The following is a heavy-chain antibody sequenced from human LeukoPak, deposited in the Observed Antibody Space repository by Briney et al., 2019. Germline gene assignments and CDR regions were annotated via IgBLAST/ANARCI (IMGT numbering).Heavy chain of an antibody. Sequence: PSETLSLTCTVSGGSISSYYWSWIRQPPGKGLEWIGYSFFSGSTNYNPSLKSRVTISVDTSKNQFSLKLSSVTAADTAVYYCARVRSDYYGSGPSDYWGQGTLVTVSS. CDR2: SFFSGST. CDR1: GGSISSYY. J-gene: IGHJ4*02. D-gene: IGHD3-10*01. CDR3: ARVRSDYYGSGPSDY. V-gene: IGHV4-59*12.